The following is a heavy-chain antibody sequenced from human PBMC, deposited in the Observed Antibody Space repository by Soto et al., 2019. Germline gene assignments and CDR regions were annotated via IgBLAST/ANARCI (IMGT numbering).Heavy chain of an antibody. D-gene: IGHD1-1*01. CDR3: ARGRYGDY. Sequence: QVHLVQSGAEVKKPGASVKVSCKGSGYAFTTYGITWVRQAPGQGLEWMGGISAHNGNTNYAQKLQGRVTVTRDTLTSTAYMELTSLRSDDTAVYYCARGRYGDYWGQGALVTVSS. V-gene: IGHV1-18*01. CDR2: ISAHNGNT. J-gene: IGHJ4*02. CDR1: GYAFTTYG.